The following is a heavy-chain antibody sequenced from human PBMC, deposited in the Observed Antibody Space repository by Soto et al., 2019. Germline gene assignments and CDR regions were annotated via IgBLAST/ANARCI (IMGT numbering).Heavy chain of an antibody. CDR1: GFTFSSYA. V-gene: IGHV3-30-3*01. J-gene: IGHJ6*02. CDR3: ARVSDGDLYYYYYGMDV. D-gene: IGHD4-17*01. Sequence: QVQLVESGGGVVQPGRSLRLSCAASGFTFSSYAMHWGRQAPGKGLEWVAVISYDGSNKYYADSVKGRFTISRDNSKNPLYLQMNSLGAEDTAVYYCARVSDGDLYYYYYGMDVWGQGTTVTVSS. CDR2: ISYDGSNK.